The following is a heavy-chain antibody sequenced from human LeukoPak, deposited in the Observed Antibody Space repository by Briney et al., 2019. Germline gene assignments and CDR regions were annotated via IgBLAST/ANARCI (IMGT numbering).Heavy chain of an antibody. J-gene: IGHJ5*02. V-gene: IGHV3-33*01. CDR2: IWYDGSNK. D-gene: IGHD3-10*01. CDR3: AREGPRGGWFDP. Sequence: GRSLRLSSAASGFTFSSYGMPWVRQAPGKGLEWVAVIWYDGSNKYYADSVKGRFTISRDNSKNTLYLQMNSLRAEDTAVYYCAREGPRGGWFDPWGQGTLVTVSS. CDR1: GFTFSSYG.